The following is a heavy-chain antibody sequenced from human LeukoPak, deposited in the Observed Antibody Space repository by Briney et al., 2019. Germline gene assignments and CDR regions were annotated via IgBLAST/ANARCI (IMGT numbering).Heavy chain of an antibody. CDR1: GFTFSSYA. CDR2: ISGSGGST. J-gene: IGHJ2*01. D-gene: IGHD3-10*01. CDR3: AKGGLWFGELLCTVHYWFFHL. Sequence: GGSLRLSCAASGFTFSSYAMSWVRQAPGKGLEWVSAISGSGGSTYYADSVKGRFTISRDNSKNTLYLQMNSLMSEDTAVYYCAKGGLWFGELLCTVHYWFFHLGGGDTLDTVFS. V-gene: IGHV3-23*01.